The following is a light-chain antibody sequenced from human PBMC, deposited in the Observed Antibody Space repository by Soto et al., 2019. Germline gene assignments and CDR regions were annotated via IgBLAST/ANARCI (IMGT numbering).Light chain of an antibody. CDR1: NIGTKS. Sequence: SYELTQPPSVSGAPGKTARISCERNNIGTKSVHWYQQKPGQAPVLVIYYDSARPSGIPERFSGSNAGNTATLTISTVEAGDEACYYCQVCDRSIDHHVVFGGGTTLTVL. J-gene: IGLJ2*01. CDR2: YDS. CDR3: QVCDRSIDHHVV. V-gene: IGLV3-21*04.